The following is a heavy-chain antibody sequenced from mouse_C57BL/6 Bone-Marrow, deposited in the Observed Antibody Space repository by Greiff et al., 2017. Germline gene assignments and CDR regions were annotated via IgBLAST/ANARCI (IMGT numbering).Heavy chain of an antibody. CDR3: TSPYGKY. CDR1: GFNITDYY. D-gene: IGHD2-1*01. CDR2: IDPEDGDP. Sequence: VQLKESGAELVRPGASVKLSCTASGFNITDYYMHWVKQRPEPGLEWIGRIDPEDGDPDYAQQLQGKATMTAYTSSNTAYLQLSSLTSEDTAVYYCTSPYGKYWGQGTTLTVSS. J-gene: IGHJ2*01. V-gene: IGHV14-1*01.